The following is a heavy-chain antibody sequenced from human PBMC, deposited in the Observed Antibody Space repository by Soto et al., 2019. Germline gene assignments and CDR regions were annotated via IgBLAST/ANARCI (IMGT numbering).Heavy chain of an antibody. Sequence: SETLSLTCAVYGGSFSGYYWSWIRQPPGKGLEWIGEINHSGSTNYNPSLKSRVTISVDTSKNQFSLKLSSVTAADTAVYYCARQGAPYGDYVWYFDYWGQGTLVTVSS. CDR2: INHSGST. V-gene: IGHV4-34*01. J-gene: IGHJ4*02. CDR3: ARQGAPYGDYVWYFDY. D-gene: IGHD4-17*01. CDR1: GGSFSGYY.